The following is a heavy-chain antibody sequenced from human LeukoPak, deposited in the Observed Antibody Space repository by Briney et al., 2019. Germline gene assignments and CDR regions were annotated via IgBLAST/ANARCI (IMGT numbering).Heavy chain of an antibody. D-gene: IGHD3-16*01. Sequence: GGSLRLSCAASGVAFRSFATRWVRQGPGEGVGWGSAISSSGGSTYYADSVKGRFTISRDNSKNTLYLQMNSLRAEDTAVYYCAKEADVGGAINFDYWGQGTLVTVSS. CDR2: ISSSGGST. V-gene: IGHV3-23*01. CDR3: AKEADVGGAINFDY. J-gene: IGHJ4*02. CDR1: GVAFRSFA.